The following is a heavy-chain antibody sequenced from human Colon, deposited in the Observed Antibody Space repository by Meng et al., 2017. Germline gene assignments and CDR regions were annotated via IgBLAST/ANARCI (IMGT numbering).Heavy chain of an antibody. CDR2: IGHSGIT. CDR3: VRSSGWVRTGFDP. Sequence: QLQLQESGPGLVKPSEALALTWSVSGGSISTSGYYWGWIRQPPGKGLEWIGSIGHSGITYYTPSLKSRVTVSIDTSKSQFSLKLTSVTAADTAVYYCVRSSGWVRTGFDPWGQGTLVTVSS. CDR1: GGSISTSGYY. D-gene: IGHD6-19*01. J-gene: IGHJ5*02. V-gene: IGHV4-39*01.